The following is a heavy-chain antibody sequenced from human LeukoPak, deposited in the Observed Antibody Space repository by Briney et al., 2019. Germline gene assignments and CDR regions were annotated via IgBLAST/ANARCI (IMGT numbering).Heavy chain of an antibody. V-gene: IGHV3-23*01. J-gene: IGHJ4*02. D-gene: IGHD3-10*01. Sequence: PGGSLRLSCAASGFNFSTYSMNWVRQTPGKGLEWVSTVSGSGSSTYYADSVKGRFTISRDNSKNTMYLQMSSLRADDTATYHCAKMVGNYYGPGSYVHFDYWGQGTLVTVSS. CDR1: GFNFSTYS. CDR2: VSGSGSST. CDR3: AKMVGNYYGPGSYVHFDY.